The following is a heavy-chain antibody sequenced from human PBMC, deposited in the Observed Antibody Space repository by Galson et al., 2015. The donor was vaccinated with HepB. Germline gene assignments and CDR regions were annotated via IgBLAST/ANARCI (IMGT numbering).Heavy chain of an antibody. Sequence: SLRLSCAASGFTFSSYAMSWVRQAPGKGLEWVSAIRGTGVRTYYADSVKGRFTISRDNSKNTLYVQMNSLRAEDTAVYYCAKPPITCSSTSCYTLGAFDLWGQGTMVTVSS. CDR1: GFTFSSYA. J-gene: IGHJ3*01. V-gene: IGHV3-23*01. CDR2: IRGTGVRT. CDR3: AKPPITCSSTSCYTLGAFDL. D-gene: IGHD2-2*02.